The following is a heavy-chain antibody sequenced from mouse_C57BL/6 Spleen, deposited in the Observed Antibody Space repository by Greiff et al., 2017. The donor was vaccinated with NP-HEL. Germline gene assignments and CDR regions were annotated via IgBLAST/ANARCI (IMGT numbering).Heavy chain of an antibody. Sequence: QVQLKQPGAELVRPGSSVKLSCKASGYTFTSYWMDWVKQRPGQGLEWIGNIYPSDSETHYNQKFKDKATLTVDKSSSTAYMQLSSLTSEDSAVYYCARRYSNSAMDYWGQGTSVTVSS. CDR2: IYPSDSET. J-gene: IGHJ4*01. D-gene: IGHD2-5*01. V-gene: IGHV1-61*01. CDR3: ARRYSNSAMDY. CDR1: GYTFTSYW.